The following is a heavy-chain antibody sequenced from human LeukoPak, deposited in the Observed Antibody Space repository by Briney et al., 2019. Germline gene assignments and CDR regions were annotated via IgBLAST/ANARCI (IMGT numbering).Heavy chain of an antibody. Sequence: SGGSLRLSCVVSGYSFSTNMMTWVRQAPGKGLEWVATILPGGRESYRVDSVKGRFTISRDNAKNSLYLQMNILRAEDTAVYYCMGAHGYWGQGTLVTVTS. CDR2: ILPGGRES. J-gene: IGHJ4*02. V-gene: IGHV3-7*01. CDR3: MGAHGY. CDR1: GYSFSTNM.